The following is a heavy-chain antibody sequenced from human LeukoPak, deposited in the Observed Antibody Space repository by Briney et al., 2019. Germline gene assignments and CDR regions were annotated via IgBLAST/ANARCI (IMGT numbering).Heavy chain of an antibody. V-gene: IGHV3-21*01. CDR2: IGSSSSYI. J-gene: IGHJ6*02. D-gene: IGHD3-10*01. Sequence: PGGSLRLSCAASGFTFSSYSMNWVRQAPGKGLEWVSSIGSSSSYIYYADSVKGRFTISRENAKNSLYLKMNSLRAEDTAVYYCARVGPLWFGELFTPLPYYYYYGMDVWGQGTTVTVSS. CDR3: ARVGPLWFGELFTPLPYYYYYGMDV. CDR1: GFTFSSYS.